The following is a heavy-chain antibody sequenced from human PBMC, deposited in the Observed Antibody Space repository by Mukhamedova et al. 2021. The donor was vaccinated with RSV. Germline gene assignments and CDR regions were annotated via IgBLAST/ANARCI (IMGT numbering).Heavy chain of an antibody. J-gene: IGHJ3*02. D-gene: IGHD3-3*01. V-gene: IGHV4-34*09. Sequence: GEINHSGSTNYNPSLKSRVTISVDTSKNQFSLKLSSVTAADTAVYYCARANFDFWSGYGDAFDIWGQGTMVTVSS. CDR3: ARANFDFWSGYGDAFDI. CDR2: INHSGST.